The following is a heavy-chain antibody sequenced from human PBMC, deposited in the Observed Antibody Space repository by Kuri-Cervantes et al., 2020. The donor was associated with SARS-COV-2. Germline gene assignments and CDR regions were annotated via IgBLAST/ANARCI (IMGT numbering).Heavy chain of an antibody. Sequence: GSLRLSCAVYGGPFSGYYWSWIRQPPGKGLEWIGYIYYSGSTNYNPSLKSRVTISVDTSKNQFSLKLSSVTAADTAVYYCARAPDYNWFDTWGQGTLVTVSS. CDR3: ARAPDYNWFDT. V-gene: IGHV4-59*01. CDR1: GGPFSGYY. CDR2: IYYSGST. J-gene: IGHJ5*02. D-gene: IGHD1-14*01.